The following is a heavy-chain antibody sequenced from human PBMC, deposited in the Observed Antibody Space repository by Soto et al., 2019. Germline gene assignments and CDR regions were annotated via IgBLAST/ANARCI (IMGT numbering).Heavy chain of an antibody. CDR2: IYSDGST. Sequence: GWSLRLSCAPSGFTVINNYMNWVRQAPGKGLEWVSIIYSDGSTYYADYVKGRFTISRDNSKNTLYLQMDSLRAEDTAVYFCARGLKIRHDAFDLWGPGTMVTVSS. CDR1: GFTVINNY. V-gene: IGHV3-53*01. CDR3: ARGLKIRHDAFDL. D-gene: IGHD3-22*01. J-gene: IGHJ3*01.